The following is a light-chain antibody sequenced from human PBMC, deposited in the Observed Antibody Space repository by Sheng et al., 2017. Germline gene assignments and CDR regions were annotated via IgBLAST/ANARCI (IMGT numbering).Light chain of an antibody. J-gene: IGKJ3*01. CDR2: WAS. Sequence: DIVMTQSPDSLAVSLGERATINCKSSQSVLHSSNNENYLAWYQQKPGQPPKLLIYWASTRESGVPDRFSGSGSGTDFTLTISSLQAEDVAVYYCQQYYNIPYTFGPGTKVDIK. CDR1: QSVLHSSNNENY. CDR3: QQYYNIPYT. V-gene: IGKV4-1*01.